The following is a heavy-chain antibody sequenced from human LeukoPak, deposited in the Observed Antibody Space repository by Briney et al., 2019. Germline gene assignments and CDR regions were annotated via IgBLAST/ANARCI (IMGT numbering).Heavy chain of an antibody. V-gene: IGHV4-34*01. J-gene: IGHJ6*02. Sequence: SETLSLTCAVYGGSFSGYYWNWIRQPPGKGLEWIGEINHSGSTNYNPSLKSRVTISVDTSKNQFSLKLSSVTAADTAVYYCARRLPISGYYGMDVWGQGTTVTVSS. CDR2: INHSGST. CDR1: GGSFSGYY. D-gene: IGHD2-2*02. CDR3: ARRLPISGYYGMDV.